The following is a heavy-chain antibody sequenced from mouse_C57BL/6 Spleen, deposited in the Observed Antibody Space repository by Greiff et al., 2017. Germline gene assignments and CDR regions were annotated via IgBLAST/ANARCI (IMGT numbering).Heavy chain of an antibody. Sequence: QVQLQQPGAELVKPGASVKMSCKASGYTFTSYWITWVKQRPGQGLEWIGDIYPGSGSTNYNEKFKSKATMTVDTSSSTAYRQLCSRTSEDSAVYYCARGKDYALDYWGQGTSVTVSS. CDR2: IYPGSGST. CDR3: ARGKDYALDY. J-gene: IGHJ4*01. CDR1: GYTFTSYW. V-gene: IGHV1-55*01.